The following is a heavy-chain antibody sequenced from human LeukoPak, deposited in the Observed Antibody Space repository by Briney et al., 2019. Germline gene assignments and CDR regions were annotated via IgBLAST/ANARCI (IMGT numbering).Heavy chain of an antibody. D-gene: IGHD3-10*01. CDR1: GASISSSSYY. J-gene: IGHJ4*02. V-gene: IGHV4-39*07. Sequence: SETLSLTCTVSGASISSSSYYWGWIRQPRGEGLEWIGSVYYSGSTYYSPSLKSRVTISVDTSKNQFSLKLSSVTAADTAVYYCARDDNYGSGLNKYYFDYWGQGTLVTVSS. CDR2: VYYSGST. CDR3: ARDDNYGSGLNKYYFDY.